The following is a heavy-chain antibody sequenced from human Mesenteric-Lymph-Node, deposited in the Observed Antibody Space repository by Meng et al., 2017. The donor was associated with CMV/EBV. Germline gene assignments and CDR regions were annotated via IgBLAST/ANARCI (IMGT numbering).Heavy chain of an antibody. CDR1: GFTFSGFA. V-gene: IGHV3-30*04. CDR2: ISYDGRNK. CDR3: ARVNGDLLGPDVFDI. Sequence: GGSLRLSCEASGFTFSGFAMHWVRQAPVKGLEWVASISYDGRNKNYADSVKGRFTISRDNSKNTTDLQMSSLRAGDTAVYYCARVNGDLLGPDVFDIWGQGTMVTVSS. J-gene: IGHJ3*02. D-gene: IGHD3-10*01.